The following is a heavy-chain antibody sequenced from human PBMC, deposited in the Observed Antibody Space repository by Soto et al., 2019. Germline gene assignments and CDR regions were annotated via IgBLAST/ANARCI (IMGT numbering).Heavy chain of an antibody. Sequence: QVQLVESGGDLVQPGGSLRLSCAASGYTFSDYYMSWIRQAPGKGLEWISYIDTSGTKIYYADSVKGRFTITRDNAKNSLYLERTSLRDEDTAVYYCASHYDMWSGYLSPVDSWGQGTLVTVSS. CDR3: ASHYDMWSGYLSPVDS. V-gene: IGHV3-11*01. CDR1: GYTFSDYY. CDR2: IDTSGTKI. D-gene: IGHD3-3*01. J-gene: IGHJ4*02.